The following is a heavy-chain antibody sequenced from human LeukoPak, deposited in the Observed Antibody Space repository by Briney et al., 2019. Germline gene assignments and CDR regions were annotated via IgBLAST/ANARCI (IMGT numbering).Heavy chain of an antibody. J-gene: IGHJ4*02. CDR3: ASLYSSSWPIDY. CDR2: ISSSSSYI. D-gene: IGHD6-13*01. Sequence: GGSLRLPCAASGFTFSSYSMNWVRQAPGKGLEWVSSISSSSSYIYYADSVKGRFTISRDNAKNSLYLQMNSLRAEDTAVYYCASLYSSSWPIDYWGQGTLVTVSS. CDR1: GFTFSSYS. V-gene: IGHV3-21*01.